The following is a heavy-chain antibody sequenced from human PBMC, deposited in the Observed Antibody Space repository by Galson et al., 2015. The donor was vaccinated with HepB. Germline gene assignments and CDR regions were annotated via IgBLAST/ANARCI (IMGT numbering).Heavy chain of an antibody. CDR3: ARAVPSLSMKVVATTPDY. CDR2: IDPSDSYT. CDR1: GYSFTSYW. Sequence: QSGAEVKKPGESLRISCKGSGYSFTSYWISWVRQMPGKGLEWMGRIDPSDSYTNYSPSFPGHVTISADKSISTAYLQWSSLKASDTAMYYCARAVPSLSMKVVATTPDYWGQGTLVTVSS. V-gene: IGHV5-10-1*01. J-gene: IGHJ4*02. D-gene: IGHD5-12*01.